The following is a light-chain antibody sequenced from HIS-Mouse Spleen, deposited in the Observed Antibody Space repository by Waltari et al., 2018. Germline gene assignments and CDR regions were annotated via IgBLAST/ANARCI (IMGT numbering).Light chain of an antibody. CDR1: SSDVGSYNL. Sequence: QSALTQPASVSGSPGQSITISCTGTSSDVGSYNLVSWYQQHPGKAPKLMIYEGSKGPSGFFNRFSGSKSGNTASLTISGLQAEDEADYYCCSYAGSSTFWVFGGGTKLTVL. V-gene: IGLV2-23*01. CDR2: EGS. J-gene: IGLJ3*02. CDR3: CSYAGSSTFWV.